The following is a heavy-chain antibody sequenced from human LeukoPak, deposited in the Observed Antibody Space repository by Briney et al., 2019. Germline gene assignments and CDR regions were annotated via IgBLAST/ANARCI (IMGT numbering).Heavy chain of an antibody. CDR1: GGSISSYY. V-gene: IGHV4-59*01. Sequence: SETLSLTCTVSGGSISSYYWSWLRQPPGKGLEWIGYIYYSGSTNYNPSLKSRVTISVDTSKNQFSLKLSSVTAADTAVYYCARDPHLYYYDSSGYQSGNDAFDIWGQGTMVTVSS. D-gene: IGHD3-22*01. CDR2: IYYSGST. CDR3: ARDPHLYYYDSSGYQSGNDAFDI. J-gene: IGHJ3*02.